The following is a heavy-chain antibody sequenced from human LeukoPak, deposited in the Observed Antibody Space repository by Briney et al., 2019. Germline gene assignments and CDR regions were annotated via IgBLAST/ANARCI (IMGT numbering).Heavy chain of an antibody. Sequence: ASVKVSCKASGYTFTSYYMHWMRQAPGQGLEWMGIINPSGGSTSYAQKFQGRVTMTRDTSTSTVYMELSSLRSEDTAVYYCARDRYKQQLGPYYFDYWGQGTLVTVSS. D-gene: IGHD6-13*01. J-gene: IGHJ4*02. CDR2: INPSGGST. V-gene: IGHV1-46*01. CDR1: GYTFTSYY. CDR3: ARDRYKQQLGPYYFDY.